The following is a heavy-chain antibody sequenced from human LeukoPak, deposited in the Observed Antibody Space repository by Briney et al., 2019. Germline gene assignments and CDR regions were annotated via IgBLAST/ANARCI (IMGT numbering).Heavy chain of an antibody. D-gene: IGHD2-15*01. Sequence: GGSLRLSCAASGFTVSSNFMSWVRQAPGKGLEWVSVILTAGKTYYADSVKGRFTISRDNSKNTLYLQMNSLRAEDTAVYFCAKGTLGHCNGASCYPLDYWGQGTLVTVSS. CDR2: ILTAGKT. CDR1: GFTVSSNF. V-gene: IGHV3-53*01. CDR3: AKGTLGHCNGASCYPLDY. J-gene: IGHJ4*02.